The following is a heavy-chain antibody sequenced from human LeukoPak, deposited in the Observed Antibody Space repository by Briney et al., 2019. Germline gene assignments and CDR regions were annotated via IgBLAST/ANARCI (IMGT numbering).Heavy chain of an antibody. CDR3: ARGELVGRDY. CDR2: IYTSGST. CDR1: GGSISSGSYY. V-gene: IGHV4-61*02. D-gene: IGHD3-3*02. Sequence: PSETLSLTCTVSGGSISSGSYYWSWIRQPAGKGLEWIGRIYTSGSTNYNPSLKSRISISVDTSKNQFSLKLSSVTAADTAVYYCARGELVGRDYWGQGTLVTVSS. J-gene: IGHJ4*02.